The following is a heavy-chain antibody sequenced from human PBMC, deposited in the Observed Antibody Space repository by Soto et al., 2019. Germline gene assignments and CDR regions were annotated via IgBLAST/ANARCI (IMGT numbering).Heavy chain of an antibody. CDR1: GFSFSHYW. CDR2: ISPDGRTT. Sequence: VALRLSCAASGFSFSHYWMHWVRQAPGKGLVWVSRISPDGRTTTYADSVKGRFTISRDNAKSTLYLQMNSLTVEDGAVYYCADSWLPTSYWGPGTLVTVSS. CDR3: ADSWLPTSY. V-gene: IGHV3-74*01. D-gene: IGHD3-10*01. J-gene: IGHJ4*02.